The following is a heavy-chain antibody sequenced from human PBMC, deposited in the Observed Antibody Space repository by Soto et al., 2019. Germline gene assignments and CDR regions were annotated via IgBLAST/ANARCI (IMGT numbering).Heavy chain of an antibody. CDR3: ARVRRELRAFDI. Sequence: GASVKVSCKASGYTFTSYDINWVRQATGQGLEWMGWMNPNSGNTGYAQKFQGRVTMTRNTSISTAYMELSSLRSEDTAVYYCARVRRELRAFDIWGQGTMGTVS. J-gene: IGHJ3*02. D-gene: IGHD1-26*01. V-gene: IGHV1-8*01. CDR1: GYTFTSYD. CDR2: MNPNSGNT.